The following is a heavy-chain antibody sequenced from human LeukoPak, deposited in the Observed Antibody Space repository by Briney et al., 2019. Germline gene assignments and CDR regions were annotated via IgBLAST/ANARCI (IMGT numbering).Heavy chain of an antibody. Sequence: GASVKVSCKASGYTFTGYYMHWVRQAPGQGLEWMGWINPNSGGTNYAQKFQGRVTMTRDTSISTAYMELSRLRSDDTAVYYCARYYYGSGSYSDYWGQGTLDTVSS. CDR1: GYTFTGYY. CDR2: INPNSGGT. J-gene: IGHJ4*02. D-gene: IGHD3-10*01. V-gene: IGHV1-2*02. CDR3: ARYYYGSGSYSDY.